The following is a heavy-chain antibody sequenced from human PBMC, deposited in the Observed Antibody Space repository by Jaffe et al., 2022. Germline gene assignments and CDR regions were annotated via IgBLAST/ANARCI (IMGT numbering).Heavy chain of an antibody. D-gene: IGHD3-3*01. Sequence: EVQLLESGGGLVQPGGSLRLSCAASGFTFSSYAMSWVRQAPGKGLEWVSAISGSGGSTYYADSVKGRFTISRDNSKNTLYLQMNSLRAEDTAVYYCAKGGLDHLLEWLLTTFDYWGQGTLVTVSS. V-gene: IGHV3-23*01. CDR3: AKGGLDHLLEWLLTTFDY. CDR2: ISGSGGST. CDR1: GFTFSSYA. J-gene: IGHJ4*02.